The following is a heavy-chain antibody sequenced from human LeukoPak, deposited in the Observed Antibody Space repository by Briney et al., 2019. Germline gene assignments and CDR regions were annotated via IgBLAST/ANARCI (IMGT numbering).Heavy chain of an antibody. Sequence: ASVKVSCKASGGTFRNYTMSWVRQAPGQGLEWMGWINPNSGGTNYAQKFQGRVTMARDTSISTAYMELSSLRSDDTAVYYCARGSGRQQLWFDPWGQGTLVTVSS. CDR1: GGTFRNYT. V-gene: IGHV1-2*02. D-gene: IGHD6-13*01. J-gene: IGHJ5*02. CDR3: ARGSGRQQLWFDP. CDR2: INPNSGGT.